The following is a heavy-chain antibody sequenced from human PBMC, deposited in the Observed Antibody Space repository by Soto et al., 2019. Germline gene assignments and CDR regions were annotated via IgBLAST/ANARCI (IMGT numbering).Heavy chain of an antibody. CDR3: ARETATVTTSHYYYYMDV. D-gene: IGHD4-17*01. Sequence: PGGSLRLSCAASGFTFSDYYMSRIRQAPGKGLEWVSYISSSGSTIYYADSVKGRFTISRDNAKNSLYLQMNSLRAEDTAVYYCARETATVTTSHYYYYMDVWGKGTTVTVSS. CDR2: ISSSGSTI. J-gene: IGHJ6*03. CDR1: GFTFSDYY. V-gene: IGHV3-11*01.